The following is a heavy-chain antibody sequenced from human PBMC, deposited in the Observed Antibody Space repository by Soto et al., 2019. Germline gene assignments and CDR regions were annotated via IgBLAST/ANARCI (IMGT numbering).Heavy chain of an antibody. CDR2: IKEDGSEK. CDR1: GFTFSSSW. J-gene: IGHJ4*02. Sequence: PGGSLRLSCAASGFTFSSSWMPCVRQAPGKGLEWLAGIKEDGSEKYYVDFVKGRFTISRDNVENSLYLQMNSLRGEDTAVYFCARDRGYSCFDYWGLGTLVNVSS. CDR3: ARDRGYSCFDY. D-gene: IGHD5-18*01. V-gene: IGHV3-7*01.